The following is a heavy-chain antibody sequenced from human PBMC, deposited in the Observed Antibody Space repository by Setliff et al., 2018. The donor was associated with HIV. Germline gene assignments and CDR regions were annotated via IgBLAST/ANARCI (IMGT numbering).Heavy chain of an antibody. CDR3: ARSFPYYYESGGLYAMDV. CDR2: IKQDGSEK. V-gene: IGHV3-7*05. Sequence: GGSLRLSCAASGFTFSSYWMSWVRQAPGKGLEWVANIKQDGSEKYYVDSVKGRFTISRDNAKNSLYLQMNSLRAEDTAVYYCARSFPYYYESGGLYAMDVWGLGTTVTVSS. CDR1: GFTFSSYW. J-gene: IGHJ6*02. D-gene: IGHD3-22*01.